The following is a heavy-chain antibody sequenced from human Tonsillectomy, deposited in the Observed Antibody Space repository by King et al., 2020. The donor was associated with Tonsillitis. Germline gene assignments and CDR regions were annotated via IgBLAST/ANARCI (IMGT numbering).Heavy chain of an antibody. CDR3: TTDLRGFGVSDSTPALIDY. Sequence: VQLVESGGGLVKPGGSLRLSCVPSGFTFSKAWMTWVRQAPGKGLEWVGRIKSKTDGGTTDYAAPVKGRFTISRDDSKNTLYLQMNSLKTEDTAMYFCTTDLRGFGVSDSTPALIDYWGQGTLVTVSS. D-gene: IGHD5/OR15-5a*01. CDR1: GFTFSKAW. CDR2: IKSKTDGGTT. V-gene: IGHV3-15*01. J-gene: IGHJ4*02.